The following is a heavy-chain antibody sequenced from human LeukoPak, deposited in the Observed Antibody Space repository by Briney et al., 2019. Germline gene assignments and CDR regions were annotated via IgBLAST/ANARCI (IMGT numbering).Heavy chain of an antibody. D-gene: IGHD3-16*01. J-gene: IGHJ6*04. CDR3: ASGHDYVWGSYALDV. V-gene: IGHV1-2*02. Sequence: ASVKVSCKASGYTFTGYYMHWVRQAPGQGLEWMGWINPNSGGTNYAQKFQGRVTITADKSTSTAYMELSSLRSEDTAVYYCASGHDYVWGSYALDVWGKGTTVTVSS. CDR2: INPNSGGT. CDR1: GYTFTGYY.